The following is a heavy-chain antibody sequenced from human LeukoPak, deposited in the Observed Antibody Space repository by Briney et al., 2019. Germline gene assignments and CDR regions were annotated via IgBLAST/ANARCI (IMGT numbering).Heavy chain of an antibody. CDR3: ARPMTTVVRGPGMDV. J-gene: IGHJ6*02. CDR1: GGSIINSNW. D-gene: IGHD4-23*01. Sequence: PSETLSLTCAVSGGSIINSNWWSWIRQPPGKGLEWIGEINHSGSTNYNPPLKSRVTISVDTSKNQFSLKLSSVTVADTAVYYCARPMTTVVRGPGMDVWGQGTTVTVSS. V-gene: IGHV4-4*02. CDR2: INHSGST.